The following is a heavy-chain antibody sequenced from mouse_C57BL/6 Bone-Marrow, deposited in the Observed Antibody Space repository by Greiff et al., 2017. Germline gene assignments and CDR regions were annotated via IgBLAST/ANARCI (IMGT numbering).Heavy chain of an antibody. Sequence: DVQLQESGPGLVKPSQSLSLTCSVTGYSITSGYYWNWIRQFPGNKLEWMGYISYDGSNNYNPSLKNRISITRDTSKNQFFLKLNSVTTEDTATYYCARGAVAYWGQGTLVTVSA. V-gene: IGHV3-6*01. CDR3: ARGAVAY. CDR1: GYSITSGYY. CDR2: ISYDGSN. J-gene: IGHJ3*01.